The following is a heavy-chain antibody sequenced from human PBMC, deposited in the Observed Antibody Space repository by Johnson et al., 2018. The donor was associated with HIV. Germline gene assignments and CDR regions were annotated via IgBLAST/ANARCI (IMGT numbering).Heavy chain of an antibody. V-gene: IGHV3-20*04. CDR2: INWNGGST. CDR1: GFTFDDYD. J-gene: IGHJ3*02. CDR3: ARATFYYDLSGYLTRPRAFDM. D-gene: IGHD3-22*01. Sequence: VQLVESGGGVVRPGGSLRLSCTASGFTFDDYDMTWVRQPPGKGLEWVSGINWNGGSTGYAESVKGRFTISSANAKKSLFLEMNSLRAEDTAFYYCARATFYYDLSGYLTRPRAFDMWGQGTMVTVS.